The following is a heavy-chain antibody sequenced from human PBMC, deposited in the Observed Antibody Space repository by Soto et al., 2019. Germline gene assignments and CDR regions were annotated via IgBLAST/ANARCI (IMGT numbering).Heavy chain of an antibody. CDR2: ISSSGDST. CDR1: GFTFSSRA. CDR3: AKGGFFPREAYFDY. J-gene: IGHJ4*02. D-gene: IGHD3-3*01. V-gene: IGHV3-23*01. Sequence: EVRLLESGGDFIQPGGSLRLSCAASGFTFSSRAMTWVRQAPGEGLEWVSTISSSGDSTYYADSVKGRFTISRDNSKSTLYLQMNSLRAEVTAVYYCAKGGFFPREAYFDYWGQGTLVTVPS.